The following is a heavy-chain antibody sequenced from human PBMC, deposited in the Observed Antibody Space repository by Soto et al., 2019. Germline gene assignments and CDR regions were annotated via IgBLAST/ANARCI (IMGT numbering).Heavy chain of an antibody. CDR3: ARDGGTGTPNQNYYYYGMDV. V-gene: IGHV1-18*01. J-gene: IGHJ6*02. Sequence: QVPLVQSGAEVKKPGASVKVSCKASGYTFTSYGISWVREAPGQGLEWMGWISAYNGNTNYAQKLQGRVTMTTDTSTSTAYMELRSLRSDDTAVYYCARDGGTGTPNQNYYYYGMDVWGQGTTVTVSS. CDR2: ISAYNGNT. D-gene: IGHD1-1*01. CDR1: GYTFTSYG.